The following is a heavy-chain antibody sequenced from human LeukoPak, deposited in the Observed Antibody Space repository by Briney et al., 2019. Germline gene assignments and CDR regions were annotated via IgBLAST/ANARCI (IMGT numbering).Heavy chain of an antibody. CDR2: INPNSGGT. CDR3: ARDPPQAMVRGVGYDY. J-gene: IGHJ4*02. CDR1: GYTFTGYY. Sequence: ASVKVSCKASGYTFTGYYMHWVRQAPGQGLEWMGRINPNSGGTNYAQKFQGRVTMTRDTSISTAYMELGRLRSDDTAVYYCARDPPQAMVRGVGYDYWGQGTLVTVSS. D-gene: IGHD3-10*01. V-gene: IGHV1-2*06.